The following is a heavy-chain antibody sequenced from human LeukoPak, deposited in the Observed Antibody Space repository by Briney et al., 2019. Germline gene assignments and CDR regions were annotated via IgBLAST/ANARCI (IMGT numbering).Heavy chain of an antibody. CDR3: AGVSVGYCSGGSCYRSGYYYYYMDV. V-gene: IGHV4-34*01. D-gene: IGHD2-15*01. CDR2: INHSGST. J-gene: IGHJ6*03. Sequence: PSETLSLTCAVYGGSFSGYYWSWIRQPPGKGLEWIGEINHSGSTNYNPSLKSRVTISVDTSKNQFSLKLSSVTAADTAVYYCAGVSVGYCSGGSCYRSGYYYYYMDVWGKGTTVTISS. CDR1: GGSFSGYY.